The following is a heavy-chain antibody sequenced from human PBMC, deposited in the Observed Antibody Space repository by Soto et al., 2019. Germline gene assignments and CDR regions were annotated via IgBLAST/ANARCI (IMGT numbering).Heavy chain of an antibody. CDR3: ASEFIYGGYDSQNTNLLDP. D-gene: IGHD5-12*01. CDR1: GYTFTVYY. Sequence: GSSVKFSFNASGYTFTVYYMHWVRQAPGQVLDCIGCINPNSGGTNYAQKFQGRVTMTRDTSISTAYLELSRLRSDDTDVYYCASEFIYGGYDSQNTNLLDPWAQGTLDPVSS. J-gene: IGHJ5*02. CDR2: INPNSGGT. V-gene: IGHV1-2*02.